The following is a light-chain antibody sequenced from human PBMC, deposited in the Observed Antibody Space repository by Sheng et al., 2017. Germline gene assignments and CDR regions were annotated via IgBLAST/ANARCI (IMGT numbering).Light chain of an antibody. V-gene: IGKV1-5*03. CDR2: KAS. CDR3: QHYISFPWT. Sequence: DIQLTQSPSTLSASVGDRVTFTCRASQSVDTWLAWYQQKPGKAPKLLIYKASNLESGVPSRFSGSGSGTEFTLNISSLQPDDFATYFCQHYISFPWTFGQGTKMVIK. CDR1: QSVDTW. J-gene: IGKJ1*01.